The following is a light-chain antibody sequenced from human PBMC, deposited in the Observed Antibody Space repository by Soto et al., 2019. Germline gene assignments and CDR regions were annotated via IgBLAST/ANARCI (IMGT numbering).Light chain of an antibody. J-gene: IGKJ1*01. CDR3: QQLNNYPRT. V-gene: IGKV1-5*01. Sequence: DIQMTQSPSTLSGSVGDRVTITCRASQTISSWLAWYQHRPGQAPRLLIYQTSIRAAGIPARFSASGSGTEFTLTISSLQPEDFATYYCQQLNNYPRTFGQGTKVDIK. CDR2: QTS. CDR1: QTISSW.